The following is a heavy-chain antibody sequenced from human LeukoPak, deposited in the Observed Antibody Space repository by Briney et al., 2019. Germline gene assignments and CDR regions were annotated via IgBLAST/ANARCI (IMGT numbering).Heavy chain of an antibody. CDR2: MNPNSGNT. J-gene: IGHJ4*02. CDR3: ARGYSYGQSGHGGSY. V-gene: IGHV1-8*01. Sequence: ASVKVSCKASGYTFTSYDINWVRQATGRGLEWMGWMNPNSGNTGYAQKFQGRVTMTRNTSISTAYMELSSLRSEDTAVYYCARGYSYGQSGHGGSYWGQGTLVTVSS. CDR1: GYTFTSYD. D-gene: IGHD5-18*01.